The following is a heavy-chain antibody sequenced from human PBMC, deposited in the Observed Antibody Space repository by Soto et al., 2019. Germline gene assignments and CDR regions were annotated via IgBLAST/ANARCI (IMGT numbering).Heavy chain of an antibody. J-gene: IGHJ4*02. V-gene: IGHV4-38-2*01. Sequence: SETLSLTCAVSGFSISSGFYWGWIRQPPGKGLEWIGSIYHSGTTYSNPSLRSRVTISVDTSKNQLSLKLTSVTATDTAVYFCARTAAPGADFDYWGQGTLVTSPQ. CDR1: GFSISSGFY. CDR2: IYHSGTT. CDR3: ARTAAPGADFDY. D-gene: IGHD6-13*01.